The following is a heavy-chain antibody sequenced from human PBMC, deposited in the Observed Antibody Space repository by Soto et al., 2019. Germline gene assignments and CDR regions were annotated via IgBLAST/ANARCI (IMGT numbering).Heavy chain of an antibody. V-gene: IGHV5-10-1*01. Sequence: GESLKISCKGSGYSFTSYWISWVRQMPGKGLEWMGRIDPSDSYTNYSPSFQGHVTISADKSISTAYLQWSSLKAPDTAMYYCARRHLGYCSGGSCYYVSGDAFDIWGQGTMVTVSS. J-gene: IGHJ3*02. CDR1: GYSFTSYW. D-gene: IGHD2-15*01. CDR2: IDPSDSYT. CDR3: ARRHLGYCSGGSCYYVSGDAFDI.